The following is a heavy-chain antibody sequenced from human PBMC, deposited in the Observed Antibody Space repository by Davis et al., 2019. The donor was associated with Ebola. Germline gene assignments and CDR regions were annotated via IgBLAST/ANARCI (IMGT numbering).Heavy chain of an antibody. V-gene: IGHV3-73*01. Sequence: PGGSLRLSCAASGFTFSGSAMHWVRQASGKGLEWVGRIRSKANSYATAYAASVKGRFTISRDDSKNTAYLQMNSLKTEDTAMYYCTRRSYSGSYGDDYWGQGTLVTVSS. J-gene: IGHJ4*02. CDR3: TRRSYSGSYGDDY. D-gene: IGHD1-26*01. CDR1: GFTFSGSA. CDR2: IRSKANSYAT.